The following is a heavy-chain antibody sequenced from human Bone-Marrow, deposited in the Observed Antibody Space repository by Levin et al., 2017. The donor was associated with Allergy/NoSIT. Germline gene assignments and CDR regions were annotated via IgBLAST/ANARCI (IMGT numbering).Heavy chain of an antibody. D-gene: IGHD3-10*01. J-gene: IGHJ4*02. Sequence: GGSLRLSCAASGFTFSNYWMHWVRQAPGKGLVWVSRIKSDGSSTTYADSVKGRFTISRDNAKNTVFLQMNSLTAEDTALYYCAREEADYGLGSYYPEYALDFWGQGILVTVSS. CDR1: GFTFSNYW. CDR3: AREEADYGLGSYYPEYALDF. V-gene: IGHV3-74*01. CDR2: IKSDGSST.